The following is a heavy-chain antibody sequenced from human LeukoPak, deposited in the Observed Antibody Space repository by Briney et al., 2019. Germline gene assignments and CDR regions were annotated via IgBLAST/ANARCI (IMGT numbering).Heavy chain of an antibody. CDR3: TTWSSQFDY. CDR1: GFTFSNAC. V-gene: IGHV3-15*01. D-gene: IGHD6-6*01. J-gene: IGHJ4*02. Sequence: GGSLRLSCSASGFTFSNACMSWVRQAPGKGLEWVARTKSKTDGGTTDSAAPVKVRFTVSRDDSKNTLYLQMNSLKTEDTAVYYCTTWSSQFDYWGQGTLVTVPS. CDR2: TKSKTDGGTT.